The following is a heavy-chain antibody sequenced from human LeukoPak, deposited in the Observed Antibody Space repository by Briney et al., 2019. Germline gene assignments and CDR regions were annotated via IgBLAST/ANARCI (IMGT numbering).Heavy chain of an antibody. J-gene: IGHJ4*02. V-gene: IGHV1-2*02. Sequence: ASVKVSCKTSGYIFIGYYMHWVRQAPGQGLEWMGWIDPKSGGTKYAQKFQGRVTMTRDTSFNTAYMDLRRLKSDDTAVYYCVRDMDRGQWLVRPYNWGQGTLVTVSS. CDR1: GYIFIGYY. D-gene: IGHD6-19*01. CDR3: VRDMDRGQWLVRPYN. CDR2: IDPKSGGT.